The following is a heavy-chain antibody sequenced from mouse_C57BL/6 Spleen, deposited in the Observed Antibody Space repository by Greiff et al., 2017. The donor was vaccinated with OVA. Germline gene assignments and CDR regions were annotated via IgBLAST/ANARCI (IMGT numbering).Heavy chain of an antibody. J-gene: IGHJ4*01. CDR2: IDPSDSYT. Sequence: VKQSCKASGYTFTSYWMQWVKQRPGQGLEWIGEIDPSDSYTNYNQKFKGKATLTVDTSSSTAYMQLSSLTSEDSAVYYCARRGFYAMDYWGQGTSVTVSS. CDR3: ARRGFYAMDY. CDR1: GYTFTSYW. V-gene: IGHV1-50*01.